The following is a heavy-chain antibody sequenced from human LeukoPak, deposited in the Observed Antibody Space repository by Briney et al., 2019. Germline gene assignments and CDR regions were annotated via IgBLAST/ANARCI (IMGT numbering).Heavy chain of an antibody. D-gene: IGHD3-22*01. Sequence: VASVKVPCKASGGTFSSYAISWVRQAPGQGLEWMGRIIPIFGTANYAQKFQGRVTITTDESTSTAYMELSSLRSEDTAVYYCARDLGYYDSSGYFREPPYYFDYWGQGTLVTVSS. CDR2: IIPIFGTA. CDR1: GGTFSSYA. J-gene: IGHJ4*02. V-gene: IGHV1-69*05. CDR3: ARDLGYYDSSGYFREPPYYFDY.